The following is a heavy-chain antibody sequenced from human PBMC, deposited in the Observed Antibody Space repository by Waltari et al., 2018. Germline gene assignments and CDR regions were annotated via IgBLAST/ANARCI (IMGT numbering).Heavy chain of an antibody. V-gene: IGHV3-30*02. D-gene: IGHD1-1*01. J-gene: IGHJ4*02. CDR2: ISYDGSNE. Sequence: QVHLVESGGGVVQPGGSLRLSCAARGFNFTLFGMHWVRQAPGKGLEWESFISYDGSNENYADSVKGRFTMSRDNSKKMLYVQMNNLRAEDSAVYYCVKGNEIDYWGQGTLVTVSS. CDR3: VKGNEIDY. CDR1: GFNFTLFG.